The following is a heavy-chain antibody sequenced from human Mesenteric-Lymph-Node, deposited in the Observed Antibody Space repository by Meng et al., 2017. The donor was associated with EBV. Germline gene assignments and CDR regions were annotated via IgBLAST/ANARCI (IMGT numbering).Heavy chain of an antibody. D-gene: IGHD2/OR15-2a*01. J-gene: IGHJ4*02. CDR1: GFSLSTSGVG. Sequence: QITLRESGPTLVKPTQTLTLTCTFSGFSLSTSGVGVGWIRQTPGKALEWLALIYWDDDKRFSTSLKSRLAITKDTSTNQVVLSMTNVDPVDTGTYYCAHTNHNCDTTRCTGGTFDFWGQGALVTVSS. V-gene: IGHV2-5*02. CDR3: AHTNHNCDTTRCTGGTFDF. CDR2: IYWDDDK.